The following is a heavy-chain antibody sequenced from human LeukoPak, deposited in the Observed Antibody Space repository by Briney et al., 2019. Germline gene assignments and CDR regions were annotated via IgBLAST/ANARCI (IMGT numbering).Heavy chain of an antibody. D-gene: IGHD3-3*01. CDR1: GFTFSSYW. V-gene: IGHV3-7*01. CDR2: IKQDGSEK. CDR3: ARDFWSGPFDY. Sequence: GGSLRLSCAASGFTFSSYWMSWVRQAPGKGLEWVANIKQDGSEKYYVDSVKGRFTISRDNAKNSLYLQMNSLGAEDTAVYYCARDFWSGPFDYWGQGTLVTVSS. J-gene: IGHJ4*02.